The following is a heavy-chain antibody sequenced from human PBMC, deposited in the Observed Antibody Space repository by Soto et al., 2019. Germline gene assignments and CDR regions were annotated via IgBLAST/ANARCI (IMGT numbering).Heavy chain of an antibody. CDR3: ARDNILGILYGGMDV. J-gene: IGHJ6*02. D-gene: IGHD2-8*01. CDR2: IYYSGST. Sequence: SETLSLTCTVSGGSISSGDYYWSWIRQPPGKGLEWIGYIYYSGSTYYNPSLRSRVTISVDTSKNQFSLKLSSVTAADTAVYYCARDNILGILYGGMDVWGQGTTVTVSS. V-gene: IGHV4-30-4*01. CDR1: GGSISSGDYY.